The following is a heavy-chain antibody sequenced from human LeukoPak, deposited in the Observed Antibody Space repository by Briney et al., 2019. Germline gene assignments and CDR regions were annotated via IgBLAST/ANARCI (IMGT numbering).Heavy chain of an antibody. D-gene: IGHD5-12*01. V-gene: IGHV4-34*01. CDR3: ARDGYSGNDGL. Sequence: SETLSLTCAVYGGSFSGYYWSWIRQPPGRGLEGSGEINHSGSTNYNPSPKSRVTISVDTSKNQFSQNRISVTAADTAVYYCARDGYSGNDGLWGEGTLVTVSS. J-gene: IGHJ4*02. CDR2: INHSGST. CDR1: GGSFSGYY.